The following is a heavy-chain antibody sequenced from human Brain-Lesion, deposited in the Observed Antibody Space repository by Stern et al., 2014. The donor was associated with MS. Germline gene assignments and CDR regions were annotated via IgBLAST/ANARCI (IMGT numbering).Heavy chain of an antibody. CDR3: AKLWLGELPESPFDY. D-gene: IGHD3-10*01. J-gene: IGHJ4*02. V-gene: IGHV4-39*01. CDR1: GGSISSSSYY. CDR2: IYYRGST. Sequence: QLQLQESGPGLVKPSETLSLTCTVSGGSISSSSYYWGWIRQPPGKGLEWIGSIYYRGSTYYNPSLKSRVTLSMDTSKTQFSLRLSSVTAADTAVYFCAKLWLGELPESPFDYWGQGTLVTVSS.